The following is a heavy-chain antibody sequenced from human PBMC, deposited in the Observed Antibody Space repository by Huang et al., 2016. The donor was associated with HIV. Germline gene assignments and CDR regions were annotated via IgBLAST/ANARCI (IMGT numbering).Heavy chain of an antibody. CDR3: IILDGDY. CDR1: GSNFKT. V-gene: IGHV3-73*01. Sequence: EVQLVESGGGSVQPGGSLILLCAASGSNFKTVHGVLQASGKGLEWVGRIRNKADNYATAYAASVRGRFTISRDDSRSTAYLQMTSLRIEDTALYYCIILDGDYWGLGILVTVSS. D-gene: IGHD3-3*02. J-gene: IGHJ4*02. CDR2: IRNKADNYAT.